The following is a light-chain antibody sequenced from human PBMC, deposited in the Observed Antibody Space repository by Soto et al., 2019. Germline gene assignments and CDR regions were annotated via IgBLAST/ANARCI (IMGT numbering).Light chain of an antibody. CDR3: SSYTSSSTRL. CDR1: SSDVGGYNY. Sequence: QSALTQPASVSGSPGQSITIPCTGTSSDVGGYNYVSWYQQHPGKAPKLMIYDVSNRPSGVSNRFSGSKSGNTASLTISGLQDEDEADYYCSSYTSSSTRLFGGGTKLTVL. J-gene: IGLJ2*01. V-gene: IGLV2-14*01. CDR2: DVS.